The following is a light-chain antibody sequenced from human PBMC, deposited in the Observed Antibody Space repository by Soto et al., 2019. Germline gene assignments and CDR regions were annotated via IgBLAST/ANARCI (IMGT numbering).Light chain of an antibody. CDR1: KSVSSSY. V-gene: IGKV3-20*01. CDR3: QHYRTS. CDR2: GAS. J-gene: IGKJ4*01. Sequence: EIVLTQSPGTLSLSPGERATLSCRASKSVSSSYLAWYQQKPGQAPRQLIYGASSRATGIPDRFSGSGSGTDFTLTITRLELEDFAVYYCQHYRTSFGGGTRVEIK.